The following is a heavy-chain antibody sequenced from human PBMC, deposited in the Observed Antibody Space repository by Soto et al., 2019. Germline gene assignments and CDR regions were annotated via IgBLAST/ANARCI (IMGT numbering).Heavy chain of an antibody. D-gene: IGHD2-2*02. CDR1: GFTVSSNY. J-gene: IGHJ6*02. CDR3: ARYGPYNYGVYV. Sequence: EVQLVESGGGLVQPGGSLRLSCAASGFTVSSNYRNWVRQAPGQGLEWVSVIYSGDSTLYADSVKGRFTISRDNSKNTVSLQMNSLRAEDTAVYYCARYGPYNYGVYVWGQGTTVTVSS. V-gene: IGHV3-66*01. CDR2: IYSGDST.